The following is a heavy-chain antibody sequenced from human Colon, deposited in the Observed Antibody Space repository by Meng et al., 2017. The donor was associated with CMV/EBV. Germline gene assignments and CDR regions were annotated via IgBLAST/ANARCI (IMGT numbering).Heavy chain of an antibody. Sequence: SETLSLTCSVSGSSTSYYWPWIRQSPGKGLEWIGFIYYTGSTHYNPSLESRVTISLDTSNKEVSLKLASVTVADSALYFCVRSSYDGVFDFWGQGRLVTVSS. J-gene: IGHJ4*02. CDR3: VRSSYDGVFDF. V-gene: IGHV4-59*13. D-gene: IGHD5-12*01. CDR1: GSSTSYY. CDR2: IYYTGST.